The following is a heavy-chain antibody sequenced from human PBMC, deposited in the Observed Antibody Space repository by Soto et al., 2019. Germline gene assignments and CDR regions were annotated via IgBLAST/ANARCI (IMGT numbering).Heavy chain of an antibody. D-gene: IGHD3-22*01. V-gene: IGHV3-11*01. CDR2: ISSSGSII. CDR1: GFTFSDYY. Sequence: PVGSLRLSCAASGFTFSDYYMSWIRQAPGKGLEWVSYISSSGSIIYYADSVKGRFTISRDNAKNSLYLRLNSLRAEDTAVYYCARDLGYYASDGYFDYWGQGTVVTVSS. J-gene: IGHJ4*02. CDR3: ARDLGYYASDGYFDY.